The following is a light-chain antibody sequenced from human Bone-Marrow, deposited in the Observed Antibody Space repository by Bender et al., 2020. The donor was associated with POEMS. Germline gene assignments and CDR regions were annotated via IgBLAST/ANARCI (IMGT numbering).Light chain of an antibody. Sequence: QSVLTQPPSVSVAPGQRVTISCSGSSFNIGNNYVSWYQQVPGKAPRLIIYDNNKRPSGIPDRFSGSKSGTSATLGITGLQTGDEADYYCGTWDSSVRAGGVFGGGTKLTVL. CDR1: SFNIGNNY. CDR3: GTWDSSVRAGGV. J-gene: IGLJ3*02. CDR2: DNN. V-gene: IGLV1-51*01.